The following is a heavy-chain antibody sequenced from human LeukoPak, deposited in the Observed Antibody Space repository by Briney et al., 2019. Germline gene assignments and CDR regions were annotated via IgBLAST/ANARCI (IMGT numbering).Heavy chain of an antibody. J-gene: IGHJ5*02. D-gene: IGHD6-13*01. CDR1: GGTFSSYA. CDR3: ARDRVIPPAGTRFPPPPNNLFDP. CDR2: IIPIFGIA. V-gene: IGHV1-69*04. Sequence: GASVKVSCKASGGTFSSYAISWVRQAPGQGLEWMGRIIPIFGIANYAQKFQGRVTITADKSTSTAYMEPSSLRSEDTAVYYGARDRVIPPAGTRFPPPPNNLFDPWGRGTRVPVPS.